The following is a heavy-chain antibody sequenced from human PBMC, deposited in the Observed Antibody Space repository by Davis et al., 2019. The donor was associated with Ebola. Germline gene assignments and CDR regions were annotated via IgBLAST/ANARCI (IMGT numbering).Heavy chain of an antibody. CDR1: GGSISSSSYY. CDR2: FFYSGST. V-gene: IGHV4-39*01. J-gene: IGHJ6*02. Sequence: SETLSLTFTVPGGSISSSSYYWGGIRQPPGKGREWIGIFFYSGSTYYNPSLKSRVTISVDTSKNQFSLKLSSVTAADTAVYYCARHPIFFYGMDVWGQGTTVTVSS. D-gene: IGHD3-9*01. CDR3: ARHPIFFYGMDV.